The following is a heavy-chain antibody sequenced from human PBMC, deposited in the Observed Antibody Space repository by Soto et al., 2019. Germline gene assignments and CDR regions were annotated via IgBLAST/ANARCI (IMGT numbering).Heavy chain of an antibody. CDR3: ARIRATYYYYYGMDV. D-gene: IGHD1-26*01. CDR2: INHSGST. V-gene: IGHV4-34*01. J-gene: IGHJ6*02. CDR1: GGSFSGYY. Sequence: FETLSLTCAVYGGSFSGYYWSWIRQPPGKGLEWIGEINHSGSTNYNPSLKSRVTISVDTSKNQFSLKLSSVTAADTAVYYCARIRATYYYYYGMDVWGQGTTVTVSS.